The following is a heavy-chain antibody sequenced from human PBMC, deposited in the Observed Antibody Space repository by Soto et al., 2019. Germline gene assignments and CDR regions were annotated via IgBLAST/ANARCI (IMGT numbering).Heavy chain of an antibody. CDR3: ARVSVENYYDSSGPQKY. V-gene: IGHV3-30-3*01. J-gene: IGHJ4*02. Sequence: PGGSLRLSCAASGFTFSSYAMHWVRQAPGKGLEWVAVISYDGSKKYYADSVKGRFTISRDNSNNTLYLQMDSLRSEDAAMYYCARVSVENYYDSSGPQKYWGQGTLVTVSS. CDR2: ISYDGSKK. CDR1: GFTFSSYA. D-gene: IGHD3-22*01.